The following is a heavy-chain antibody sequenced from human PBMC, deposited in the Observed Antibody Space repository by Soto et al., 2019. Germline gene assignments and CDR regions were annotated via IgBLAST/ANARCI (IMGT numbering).Heavy chain of an antibody. V-gene: IGHV3-30*18. CDR3: AKGFSYSVIDY. CDR1: GFTFSTYG. J-gene: IGHJ4*02. D-gene: IGHD5-18*01. Sequence: QVQLVESGGVVVQPGRSLRLACAAAGFTFSTYGMHWVRQAPDKGLEWVAVISYDGSNKYYADSGKGRFTISRDNSKNTLYLQMSSLRAADTAVYYCAKGFSYSVIDYWGQGTLVTVSS. CDR2: ISYDGSNK.